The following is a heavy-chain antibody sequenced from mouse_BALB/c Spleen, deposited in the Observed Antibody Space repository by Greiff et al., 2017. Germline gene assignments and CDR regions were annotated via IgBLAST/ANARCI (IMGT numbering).Heavy chain of an antibody. CDR3: AKDIPPCSNPAWFAY. Sequence: EVKVEESGGGLVQPGGSLRLSCATSGFTFTDYYMSWVRQPPGKALEWLGFIRNKANGYTTEYSASVKGRFTISRDNSQSILYLQMNTLRAEDSATFYCAKDIPPCSNPAWFAYRGEERLGTVSA. V-gene: IGHV7-3*02. D-gene: IGHD2-5*01. J-gene: IGHJ3*01. CDR2: IRNKANGYTT. CDR1: GFTFTDYY.